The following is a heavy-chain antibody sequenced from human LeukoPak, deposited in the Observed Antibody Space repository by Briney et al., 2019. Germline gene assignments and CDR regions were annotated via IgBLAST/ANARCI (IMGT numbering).Heavy chain of an antibody. CDR1: GFTFSSYW. Sequence: PGGSLRLSCAASGFTFSSYWMHWVRQAPGKGLEWVAVISYDGSNKYYADSVKGRFTISRDNSKNTLYLQMNSLRAEDTAVYYCARYGGSFSDFDYWGQGTLVTVSS. V-gene: IGHV3-30-3*01. J-gene: IGHJ4*02. CDR2: ISYDGSNK. CDR3: ARYGGSFSDFDY. D-gene: IGHD4-23*01.